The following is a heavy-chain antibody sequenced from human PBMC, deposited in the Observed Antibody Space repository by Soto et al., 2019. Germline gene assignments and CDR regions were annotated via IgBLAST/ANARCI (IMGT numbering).Heavy chain of an antibody. J-gene: IGHJ4*02. D-gene: IGHD5-18*01. V-gene: IGHV1-46*01. CDR1: GYTFTSYY. CDR2: INPSGGST. CDR3: ARLPSVDTAMDASDY. Sequence: VASVKVSCKASGYTFTSYYMHWVRQAPGQGLEWMGIINPSGGSTSYAQKFQGRVTMTRDTSTSTVYMELSSLRSEDTAVYYCARLPSVDTAMDASDYWGQGTLVTVSS.